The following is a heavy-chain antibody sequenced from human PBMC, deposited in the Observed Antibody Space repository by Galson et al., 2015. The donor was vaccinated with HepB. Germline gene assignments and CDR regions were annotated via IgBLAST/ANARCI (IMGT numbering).Heavy chain of an antibody. D-gene: IGHD3-22*01. V-gene: IGHV1-18*01. CDR1: GYTFTSYG. Sequence: SVKVSCKASGYTFTSYGISWVRQAPGQGLEWMGWISAYNGNTNYAQKLQGRVTMTTDTSTSTAYMELRSLRSDDTAVYYCARDTLYDSSGYYTEEYFQHWGQGTLVTVSS. J-gene: IGHJ1*01. CDR2: ISAYNGNT. CDR3: ARDTLYDSSGYYTEEYFQH.